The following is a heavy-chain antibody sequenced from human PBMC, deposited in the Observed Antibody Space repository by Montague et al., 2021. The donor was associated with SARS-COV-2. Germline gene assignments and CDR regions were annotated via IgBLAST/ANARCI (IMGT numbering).Heavy chain of an antibody. D-gene: IGHD3-10*01. CDR3: ARTAGTDYPKYYYDAIDD. CDR2: IDWDDDK. V-gene: IGHV2-70*11. J-gene: IGHJ6*02. CDR1: GFSLSTSGMC. Sequence: PALVKPTQTLTLTCTFSGFSLSTSGMCVSWIRQPPGKALEWLARIDWDDDKYYSTSLKTRLTISKDTSKNQVVLTMTNMDPVDTATYYCARTAGTDYPKYYYDAIDDWGQGTPVTVSS.